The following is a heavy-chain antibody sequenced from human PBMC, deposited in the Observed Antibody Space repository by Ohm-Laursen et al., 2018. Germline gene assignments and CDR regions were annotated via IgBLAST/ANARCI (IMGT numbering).Heavy chain of an antibody. CDR1: GFTFSDYY. CDR3: ARGGGAGSSGWYPLDY. J-gene: IGHJ4*02. Sequence: SLRLSCAASGFTFSDYYMNWIRQAPGKGLEWVSYISSSGSTIYYADSVKGRFTISRDNSKNSLYLQMNSLRAEDTAVYYCARGGGAGSSGWYPLDYWGQGTLVTVSS. V-gene: IGHV3-11*04. CDR2: ISSSGSTI. D-gene: IGHD6-19*01.